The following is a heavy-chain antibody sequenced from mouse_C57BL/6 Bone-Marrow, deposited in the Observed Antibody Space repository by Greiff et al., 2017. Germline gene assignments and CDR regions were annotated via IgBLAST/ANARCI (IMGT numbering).Heavy chain of an antibody. Sequence: VQLQESGPELVKPGASVKISCKASGYAFTSSCMNWVKQRPGQGLEWIGRIYPGDGDTNYNGKFKGKATLTADKSSSTAYMQLSSLTSEDSAVYFCARCDWGPFAYWGQGTLVTVSA. CDR1: GYAFTSSC. J-gene: IGHJ3*01. CDR3: ARCDWGPFAY. V-gene: IGHV1-82*01. CDR2: IYPGDGDT. D-gene: IGHD2-13*01.